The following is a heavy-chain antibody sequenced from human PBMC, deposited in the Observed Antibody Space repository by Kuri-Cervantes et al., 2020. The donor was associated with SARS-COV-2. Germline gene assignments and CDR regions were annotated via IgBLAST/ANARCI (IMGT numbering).Heavy chain of an antibody. Sequence: SETLSLTCTVSGGSFSGYYWSWIRQPPGKGLEWIGEINHSGSTNYNPSLKSRVTISVDTSKNQFSLKLSSVTAADTAVYYCARGQVAGYYYGMDVWGQGTMVTVSS. J-gene: IGHJ6*02. CDR1: GGSFSGYY. CDR2: INHSGST. CDR3: ARGQVAGYYYGMDV. D-gene: IGHD2-15*01. V-gene: IGHV4-34*01.